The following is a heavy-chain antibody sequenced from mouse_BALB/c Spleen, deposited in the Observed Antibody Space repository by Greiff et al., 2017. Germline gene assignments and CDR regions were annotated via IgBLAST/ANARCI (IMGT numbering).Heavy chain of an antibody. Sequence: EVKVVESGGGLVKPGGSLKLSCAASGFTFSSYAMSWVRQSPEKRLEWVAEISSGGSYTYYPDTVTGRFTISRDNAKNTLYLEMSSLRSEDTAMYYCARVESDYVDYWGQGTTLTVSS. CDR2: ISSGGSYT. V-gene: IGHV5-9-4*01. CDR1: GFTFSSYA. J-gene: IGHJ2*01. CDR3: ARVESDYVDY.